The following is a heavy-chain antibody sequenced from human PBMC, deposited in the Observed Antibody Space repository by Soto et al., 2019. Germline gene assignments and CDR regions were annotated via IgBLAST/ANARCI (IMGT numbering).Heavy chain of an antibody. V-gene: IGHV4-59*08. CDR1: GGSISSYY. D-gene: IGHD3-9*01. Sequence: SGTLSLTCSVSGGSISSYYWSWIRQPPGKGLEWIGYIYYSVSTNYNPSLKSRVAISVDTSKNQFSLKLSSVTAADTAVYYCARHSPPMYDILTGTTLDPYYGMDVWGQGTTVTVS. CDR2: IYYSVST. J-gene: IGHJ6*02. CDR3: ARHSPPMYDILTGTTLDPYYGMDV.